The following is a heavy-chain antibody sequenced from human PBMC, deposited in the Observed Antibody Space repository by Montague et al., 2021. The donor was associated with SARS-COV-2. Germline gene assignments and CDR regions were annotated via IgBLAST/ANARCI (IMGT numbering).Heavy chain of an antibody. CDR3: ARGRFYYDSGELGS. J-gene: IGHJ5*01. Sequence: SETLSLTCTVSGGSTNTYYWSWIRQPPGKGLEWIGRIHASGISTYNPSLETRVTMSVDTSKNQFSLKLSSVTAADTAVYYCARGRFYYDSGELGSWGQGTLVTVSS. CDR1: GGSTNTYY. V-gene: IGHV4-4*07. CDR2: IHASGIS. D-gene: IGHD3-22*01.